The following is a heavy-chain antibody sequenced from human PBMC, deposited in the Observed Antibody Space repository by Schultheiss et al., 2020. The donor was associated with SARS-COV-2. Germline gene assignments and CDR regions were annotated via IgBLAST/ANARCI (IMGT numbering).Heavy chain of an antibody. CDR3: AKGHSGSYFFAFDI. D-gene: IGHD1-26*01. CDR2: ISGSGGST. CDR1: GFTVSSNY. Sequence: GGSLRLSCAASGFTVSSNYMSWVLQAPGKGLEWVSAISGSGGSTYYADSVKGRFTISRDNSKNTLYLQMNSLRAEDTAVYYCAKGHSGSYFFAFDIWGQGTMVTVSS. V-gene: IGHV3-23*01. J-gene: IGHJ3*02.